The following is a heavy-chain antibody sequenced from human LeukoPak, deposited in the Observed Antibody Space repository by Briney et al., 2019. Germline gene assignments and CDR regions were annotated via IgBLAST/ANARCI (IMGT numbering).Heavy chain of an antibody. V-gene: IGHV3-23*01. CDR3: AKASVWTMVRVVSYFDD. Sequence: GGSLRLSCAASGFTFSTYGMTWVRQAPGKGLEWVSGISGSGDNTWYADSVKGRFTISRDNSKKTLYLQMHSLRAEDTAVYYCAKASVWTMVRVVSYFDDWGQGIQVTVSS. CDR2: ISGSGDNT. D-gene: IGHD3-10*01. CDR1: GFTFSTYG. J-gene: IGHJ4*02.